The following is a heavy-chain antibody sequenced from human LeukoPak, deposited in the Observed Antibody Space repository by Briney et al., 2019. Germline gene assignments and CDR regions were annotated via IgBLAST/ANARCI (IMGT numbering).Heavy chain of an antibody. D-gene: IGHD3-22*01. V-gene: IGHV3-30*18. CDR3: AKDYDSSDIDQVYGMDV. Sequence: GGSLRLSCAASGFTFSSYGMHWVRQAPGKGLEWVAVISYDGSNKYYADSVKGRFTISRDNSKNTLYLQMNSLRAEDTAVYYCAKDYDSSDIDQVYGMDVWGQGTTVTVSS. J-gene: IGHJ6*02. CDR1: GFTFSSYG. CDR2: ISYDGSNK.